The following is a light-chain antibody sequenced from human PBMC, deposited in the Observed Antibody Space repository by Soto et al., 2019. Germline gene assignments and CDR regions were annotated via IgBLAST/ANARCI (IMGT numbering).Light chain of an antibody. J-gene: IGLJ2*01. CDR1: SGHSNYA. CDR3: QTWVTGIHI. Sequence: QPVLTQSPCASASLGASVKLTYTLSSGHSNYAIAWHQQQPEKGPRFLMKLNSDGSHSKGDGIPDRFSGSSSGAERYLTISTLQSEDEADYYCQTWVTGIHIFGGGTKLTVL. V-gene: IGLV4-69*01. CDR2: LNSDGSH.